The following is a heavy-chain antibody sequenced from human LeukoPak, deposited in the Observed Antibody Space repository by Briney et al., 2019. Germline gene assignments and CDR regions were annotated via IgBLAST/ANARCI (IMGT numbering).Heavy chain of an antibody. Sequence: GGSLRLSCAASGFTFSSYEMNWVRQAPGKGLEWVSYISSSGSTIYYADPVKGRFTISRDNAKNSPYLQMNSLRAEDTAVYYCAREASTVDYWGQGTLVTVSS. CDR2: ISSSGSTI. CDR1: GFTFSSYE. J-gene: IGHJ4*02. D-gene: IGHD2-2*01. V-gene: IGHV3-48*03. CDR3: AREASTVDY.